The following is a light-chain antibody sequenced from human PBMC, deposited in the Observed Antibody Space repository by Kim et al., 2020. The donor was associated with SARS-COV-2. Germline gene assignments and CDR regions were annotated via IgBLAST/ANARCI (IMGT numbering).Light chain of an antibody. CDR3: QQFIEYPFT. CDR1: QGIRSA. Sequence: ASVGDRLTITCRASQGIRSALAWYQHKPGNAPKVLMYDASILESGVPSRFSGSGSGTDFTLTIISLQPEDFASYYCQQFIEYPFTFGGGTKVEIK. CDR2: DAS. J-gene: IGKJ4*01. V-gene: IGKV1D-13*01.